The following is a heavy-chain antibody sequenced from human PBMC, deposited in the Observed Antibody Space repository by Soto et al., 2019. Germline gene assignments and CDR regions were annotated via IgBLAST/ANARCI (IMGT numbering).Heavy chain of an antibody. J-gene: IGHJ4*02. CDR2: ISSSAGYM. CDR3: ARVTGSNYYSIDY. CDR1: GFTFGYFG. Sequence: GGSLRLSCAASGFTFGYFGMNWARQAPGKGLEWVSSISSSAGYMYYADSVKGRFTISRDNSKNSLYLQMNSLRDEDTAVYYCARVTGSNYYSIDYWGQGTLVTVSS. D-gene: IGHD3-22*01. V-gene: IGHV3-21*01.